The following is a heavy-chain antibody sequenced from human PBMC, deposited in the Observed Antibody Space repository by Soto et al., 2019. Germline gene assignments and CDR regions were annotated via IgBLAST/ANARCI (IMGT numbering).Heavy chain of an antibody. D-gene: IGHD3-10*01. J-gene: IGHJ6*02. CDR2: IIPIFGTA. V-gene: IGHV1-69*13. CDR1: GGTFSSYA. CDR3: ARDSSLGSGSYYRPRYYYYGMDV. Sequence: ASVKVSCKASGGTFSSYAISWVRQAPGQGLEWMGGIIPIFGTANYAQKFQGRVTITADESTSTAYMELSSLRSEDTAVYYCARDSSLGSGSYYRPRYYYYGMDVWG.